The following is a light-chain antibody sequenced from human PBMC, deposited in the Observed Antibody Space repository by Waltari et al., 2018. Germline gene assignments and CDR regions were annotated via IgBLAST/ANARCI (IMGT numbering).Light chain of an antibody. CDR1: QDISNY. CDR2: DAS. J-gene: IGKJ3*01. CDR3: QQFDNLPRWT. V-gene: IGKV1-33*01. Sequence: DIQMTQSPSSLSASVGDRVTSTCQASQDISNYLNWYQQRPGKAPKLLIYDASNLETGVPSRFRGSGSGTDFTFTISSLQPEDVATYYCQQFDNLPRWTFGPGTKVEIK.